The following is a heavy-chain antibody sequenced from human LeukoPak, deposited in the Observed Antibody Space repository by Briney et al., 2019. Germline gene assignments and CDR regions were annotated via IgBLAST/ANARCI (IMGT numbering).Heavy chain of an antibody. CDR2: IHYSGST. Sequence: PSETLSLTCTVSGGSISGYYWSWIRQPPGKGLEWIAYIHYSGSTKYNPSLKSRVTISEDMSKNQFSLRLSSVTAADTAMYYCARLPVDGHNSNWFDPWGQGTLVTVSS. D-gene: IGHD5-24*01. J-gene: IGHJ5*02. CDR1: GGSISGYY. CDR3: ARLPVDGHNSNWFDP. V-gene: IGHV4-59*08.